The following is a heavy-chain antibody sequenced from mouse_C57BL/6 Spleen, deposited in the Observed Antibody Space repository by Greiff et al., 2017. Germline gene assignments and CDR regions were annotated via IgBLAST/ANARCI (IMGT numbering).Heavy chain of an antibody. CDR2: ISDGGTYT. V-gene: IGHV5-4*01. D-gene: IGHD2-4*01. J-gene: IGHJ4*01. Sequence: EVQRVESGGGLVKPGGSLKLSCAASGFTFSSYAMSWVRQTPEKRLEWVATISDGGTYTYYPDNVKGRFTISRDNAKNNLYLQMSHLKSEDTAMYYCARDSYYDYDGAMDYWGQGTSVTVSS. CDR1: GFTFSSYA. CDR3: ARDSYYDYDGAMDY.